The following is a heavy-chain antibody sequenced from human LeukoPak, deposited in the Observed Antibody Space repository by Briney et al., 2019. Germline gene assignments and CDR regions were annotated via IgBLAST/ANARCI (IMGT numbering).Heavy chain of an antibody. J-gene: IGHJ6*02. V-gene: IGHV3-30*04. CDR2: ISDDGSNK. D-gene: IGHD3-10*01. Sequence: PGGSLRLSCAAAGFTVGTFVMHWVRQAPGKGLGWVAVISDDGSNKFYADSVKGRFTIYRDHSKNTLYLQMNSMSAEDPAVYYCARGGYGSGSYSYYFSGMAVWCQGPTVPVSS. CDR1: GFTVGTFV. CDR3: ARGGYGSGSYSYYFSGMAV.